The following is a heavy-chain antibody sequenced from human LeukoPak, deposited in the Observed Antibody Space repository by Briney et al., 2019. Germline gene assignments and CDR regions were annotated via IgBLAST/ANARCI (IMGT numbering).Heavy chain of an antibody. CDR3: ARHPYPAYFDY. J-gene: IGHJ4*02. V-gene: IGHV5-51*01. Sequence: GESLEISCKGSGYSFTSYWIGWVRQMPGKGLEWMGIIYPGDSDTRYSPSFQGQVTISADKSISTAYLQWSSLKASDTAMCYCARHPYPAYFDYWGQGTLVTVSS. CDR2: IYPGDSDT. CDR1: GYSFTSYW.